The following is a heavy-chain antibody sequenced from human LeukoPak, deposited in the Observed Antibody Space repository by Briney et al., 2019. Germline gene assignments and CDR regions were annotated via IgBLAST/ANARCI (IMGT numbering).Heavy chain of an antibody. J-gene: IGHJ4*02. CDR3: ARQGGYSSSPDY. CDR1: AGSISNYY. Sequence: PSETLSLTCTVSAGSISNYYWSWIRQPAGKGLEWIGRIYTSGSTNYNPSLKSRVAISVDASKNQFSLRLSSVTAADTAVYYCARQGGYSSSPDYWGQGTLVTVSS. D-gene: IGHD6-13*01. CDR2: IYTSGST. V-gene: IGHV4-4*07.